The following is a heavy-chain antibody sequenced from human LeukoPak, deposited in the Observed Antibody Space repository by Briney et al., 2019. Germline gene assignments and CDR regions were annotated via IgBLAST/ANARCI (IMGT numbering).Heavy chain of an antibody. CDR3: GKTTVGYSSGRYPGWPVDY. V-gene: IGHV3-23*01. J-gene: IGHJ4*02. D-gene: IGHD2-15*01. CDR1: GFTFNSYA. CDR2: IFGSGGSP. Sequence: GGSLRLSCAASGFTFNSYAMYWVRQAPGKGLEWISGIFGSGGSPHYADSVKGRFTISRDNSQEIVYLQLDSRRVEDTALYYCGKTTVGYSSGRYPGWPVDYWGQGALVPVPS.